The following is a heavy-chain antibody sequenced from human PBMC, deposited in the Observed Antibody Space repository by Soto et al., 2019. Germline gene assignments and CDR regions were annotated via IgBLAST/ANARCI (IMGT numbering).Heavy chain of an antibody. CDR1: GGSISSYY. J-gene: IGHJ6*03. D-gene: IGHD3-10*01. CDR2: VFYSGTS. Sequence: PSETLSLTCTVSGGSISSYYWSWIRQPPGKGLEWIGYVFYSGTSNYNPSLKSRVTISVDTSKTQFSLRLSSVTAADTAVYYCARLGPGFERPYDVDDWGKGTTVNV. CDR3: ARLGPGFERPYDVDD. V-gene: IGHV4-59*08.